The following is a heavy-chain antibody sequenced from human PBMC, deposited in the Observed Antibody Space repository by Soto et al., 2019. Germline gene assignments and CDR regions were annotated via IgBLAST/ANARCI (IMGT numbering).Heavy chain of an antibody. V-gene: IGHV3-23*01. CDR2: ISGGGAGT. J-gene: IGHJ4*02. Sequence: EVQLLESGGDLVQPGGSLRLSYAASGFTFSSYAMSWVRQAPGKGLEWVSAISGGGAGTYYADSVKGRFSISRDNSENTLYLQMNSLRAEDTAVYYCAKANTPTYYYDSSGFYGFDCWGQGTLVTVSS. CDR1: GFTFSSYA. CDR3: AKANTPTYYYDSSGFYGFDC. D-gene: IGHD3-22*01.